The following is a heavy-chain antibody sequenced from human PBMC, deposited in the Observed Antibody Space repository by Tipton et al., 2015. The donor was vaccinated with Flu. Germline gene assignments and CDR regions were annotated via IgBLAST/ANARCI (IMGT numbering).Heavy chain of an antibody. CDR3: ARSPGYYFDY. V-gene: IGHV4-39*07. Sequence: TLSLTCTVSGGSISSSSDYWGWIRQPPGKGLEWIGSIYYSGSTYYNPSLKSRVTISVDTSKNQFSLKLSSVTAADTAVYYCARSPGYYFDYWGQGTLVTVSS. CDR1: GGSISSSSDY. J-gene: IGHJ4*02. CDR2: IYYSGST.